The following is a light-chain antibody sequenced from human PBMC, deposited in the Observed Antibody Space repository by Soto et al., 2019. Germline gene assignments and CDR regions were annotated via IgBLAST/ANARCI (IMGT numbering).Light chain of an antibody. CDR3: CSYAGSSTPVV. CDR2: EGS. V-gene: IGLV2-23*01. Sequence: QSVLTQRASVSGSPGQSFTISCTGTSSDVGSYNLVSWYQQHPGKAPKLMIYEGSKRPSGVSNRFSGSKSGNTASLTISGLQAEDEADYYCCSYAGSSTPVVFGGGTKLTVL. J-gene: IGLJ2*01. CDR1: SSDVGSYNL.